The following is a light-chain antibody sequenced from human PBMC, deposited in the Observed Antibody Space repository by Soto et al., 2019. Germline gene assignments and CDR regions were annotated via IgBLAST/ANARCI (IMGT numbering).Light chain of an antibody. CDR2: KAS. J-gene: IGKJ1*01. V-gene: IGKV1-5*03. CDR1: QSISSW. CDR3: QQYNSYSWT. Sequence: DIQMTQSPSTLSASVGDRVTITCRASQSISSWLAWYQQKPGKAPKLLIYKASSLESGVPSMFSGSGSGKEVNLTISSLQPDDFATYYCQQYNSYSWTFGQGTKVEIK.